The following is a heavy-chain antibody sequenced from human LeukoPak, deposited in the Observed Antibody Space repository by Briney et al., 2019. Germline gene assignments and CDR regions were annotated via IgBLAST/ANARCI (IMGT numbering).Heavy chain of an antibody. J-gene: IGHJ6*03. Sequence: ASVKVSCKASGYPFTNYFIHWVRQAPGQGLEWMGVINLSDGTTTYTQKFQGRVTMTRGTSTNTVYMKLTSLRSEDTAVYYCARDQHTLFGVVTPIPYYMDVWGKGTTVTVSS. CDR1: GYPFTNYF. D-gene: IGHD3-3*01. CDR2: INLSDGTT. V-gene: IGHV1-46*01. CDR3: ARDQHTLFGVVTPIPYYMDV.